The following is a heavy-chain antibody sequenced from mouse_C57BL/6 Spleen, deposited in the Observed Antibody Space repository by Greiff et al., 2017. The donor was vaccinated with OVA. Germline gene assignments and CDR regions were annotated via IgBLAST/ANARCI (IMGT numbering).Heavy chain of an antibody. V-gene: IGHV1-61*01. CDR1: GYTFTSYW. CDR3: ARASSYDDY. Sequence: QVQLQQPGAELVRPGSSVKLSCKASGYTFTSYWMDWVKQRPGQGLEWIGNIYPSDSETHYNQKFKDKATLTVDKSSSTAYMQLSSLTSEDSAVYYCARASSYDDYWGQGTTLTVSS. D-gene: IGHD1-1*01. J-gene: IGHJ2*01. CDR2: IYPSDSET.